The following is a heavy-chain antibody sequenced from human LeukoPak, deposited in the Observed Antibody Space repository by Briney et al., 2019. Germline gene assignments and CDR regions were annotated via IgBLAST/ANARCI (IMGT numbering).Heavy chain of an antibody. V-gene: IGHV1-2*02. CDR2: INPNSGGT. CDR1: GYTFTGYY. J-gene: IGHJ5*02. Sequence: ASVKVSCKASGYTFTGYYMYWVRQAPGQGLEWMGWINPNSGGTNYAQKFQGRVTMTRDTSISTAYMELSRLRSDDTAVYYCARADYCSSTSCRNWFDPWGQGTLVTVSS. D-gene: IGHD2-2*01. CDR3: ARADYCSSTSCRNWFDP.